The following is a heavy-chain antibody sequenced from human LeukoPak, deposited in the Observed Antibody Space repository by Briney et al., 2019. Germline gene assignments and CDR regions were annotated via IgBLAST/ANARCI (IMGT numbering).Heavy chain of an antibody. J-gene: IGHJ4*02. Sequence: SETLSLTCAVYGGSFSGYYWSWVRQPPGKGREWIGEINHSGSTNYNPSLTSRGTISVDTSKHQFSLKLSSVTAADTAVYYCARDGRRYYYDSSGYPGMPYYFDYWGQGTLVTVSS. V-gene: IGHV4-34*01. D-gene: IGHD3-22*01. CDR1: GGSFSGYY. CDR3: ARDGRRYYYDSSGYPGMPYYFDY. CDR2: INHSGST.